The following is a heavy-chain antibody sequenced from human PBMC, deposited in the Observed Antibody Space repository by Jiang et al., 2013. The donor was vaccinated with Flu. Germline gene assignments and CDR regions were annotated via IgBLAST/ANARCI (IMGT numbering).Heavy chain of an antibody. J-gene: IGHJ4*02. CDR1: GGSISSGSYY. Sequence: GSGLVKPSQTLSLTCTVSGGSISSGSYYWSWIRQPAGKGLEWIGRIYTSGSTNYNPSLKSRVTISVDTSKNQFSLKLSSVTAADTAVYYCASSSGWSIDYWGQGTLVTVSS. V-gene: IGHV4-61*02. CDR3: ASSSGWSIDY. CDR2: IYTSGST. D-gene: IGHD6-19*01.